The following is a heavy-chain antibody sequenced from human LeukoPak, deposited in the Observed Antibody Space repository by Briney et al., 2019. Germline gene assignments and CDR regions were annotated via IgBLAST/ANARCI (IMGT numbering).Heavy chain of an antibody. V-gene: IGHV4-39*07. J-gene: IGHJ6*03. Sequence: SETLSLTCIVSGDSISSSTHYWGWIRQPPGRGLEWIGSMFYSGHTYYNPSLKSRVTISVDTSKNQFSLKLSSVTAADTAVYYCARGRAHYYSYYYMDVWGKGTTVTVSS. CDR1: GDSISSSTHY. CDR3: ARGRAHYYSYYYMDV. CDR2: MFYSGHT.